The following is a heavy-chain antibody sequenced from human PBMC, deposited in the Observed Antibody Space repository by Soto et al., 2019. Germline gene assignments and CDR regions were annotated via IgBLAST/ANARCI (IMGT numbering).Heavy chain of an antibody. D-gene: IGHD1-26*01. CDR2: IDPRDSYT. CDR1: GYTFTDYG. CDR3: ARLRTVRASYFDY. V-gene: IGHV5-10-1*03. Sequence: EVQLVQSGAEVKKPGESLTISCKGSGYTFTDYGINWVRQMPGKGLEWMGRIDPRDSYTDYSPSFQGHVTLSTDTSISTAYLQWSSLTASDTAIYYCARLRTVRASYFDYWGQGTLVTVSS. J-gene: IGHJ4*02.